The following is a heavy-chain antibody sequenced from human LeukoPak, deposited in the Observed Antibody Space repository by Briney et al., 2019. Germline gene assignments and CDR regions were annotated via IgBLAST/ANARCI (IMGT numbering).Heavy chain of an antibody. CDR3: AIMHGYYDGTGYWVQ. Sequence: GGSLRLSCAASGFTFASYGMSWVRQAPGKGLEWVSFITTNGGRTSYADSVEGRFTISRDNPRNTLYMQMNSLRDEDTAVYYCAIMHGYYDGTGYWVQWGQGALVTVSS. D-gene: IGHD3-22*01. J-gene: IGHJ4*02. CDR2: ITTNGGRT. V-gene: IGHV3-23*01. CDR1: GFTFASYG.